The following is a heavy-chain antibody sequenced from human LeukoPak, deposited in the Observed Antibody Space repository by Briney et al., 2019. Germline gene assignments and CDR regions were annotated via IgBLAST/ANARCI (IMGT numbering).Heavy chain of an antibody. CDR3: ARDQGDDLIAVAGIDY. Sequence: GGSLRLSCAASGFTFSSYAMHWVRQAPGKGLEWVAVISYDGSNKYYADSAKGRFTISRDNSKNTLYLQMNSLRAEDTAVYYCARDQGDDLIAVAGIDYWGQGTLVTVSS. J-gene: IGHJ4*02. CDR2: ISYDGSNK. D-gene: IGHD6-19*01. CDR1: GFTFSSYA. V-gene: IGHV3-30-3*01.